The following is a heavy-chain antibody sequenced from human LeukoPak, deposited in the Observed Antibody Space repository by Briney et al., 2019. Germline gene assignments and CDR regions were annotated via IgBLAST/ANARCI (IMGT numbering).Heavy chain of an antibody. D-gene: IGHD5-18*01. V-gene: IGHV1-18*01. CDR1: GGTFSSYT. J-gene: IGHJ4*02. CDR3: AREGGYSYGSVVYFVDY. Sequence: ASVKVSCKASGGTFSSYTISWVRQAPGQGLEWMGWISAYNGNTNYAQKLQGRVTMTTDTSTSTAYMELRSLRSDATAVYYCAREGGYSYGSVVYFVDYWGQGTLVTVSS. CDR2: ISAYNGNT.